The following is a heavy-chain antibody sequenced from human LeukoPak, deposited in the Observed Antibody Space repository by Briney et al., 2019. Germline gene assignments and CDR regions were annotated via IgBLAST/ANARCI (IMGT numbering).Heavy chain of an antibody. D-gene: IGHD2-15*01. CDR1: GGSISSSNW. Sequence: PSETLSLTCAVSGGSISSSNWWSWVRQPPGKGLEWIGEIYHSGSTNYNPSLKSRVTISVDKSKNQFSLKLSSVTAADTAVNYCARVYCSGGSCYPPGFDYWGQGTLVTVSS. J-gene: IGHJ4*02. CDR3: ARVYCSGGSCYPPGFDY. CDR2: IYHSGST. V-gene: IGHV4-4*02.